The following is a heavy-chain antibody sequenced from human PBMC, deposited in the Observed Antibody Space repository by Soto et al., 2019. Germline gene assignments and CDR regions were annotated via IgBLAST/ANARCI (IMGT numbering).Heavy chain of an antibody. CDR3: AKGHRLPGTTAYYFDS. Sequence: GGSLRLSCAASGFTFMNYGLHWVRQAPGKGLEWVADVSYDGANKYYGDSVRGRFTISRDDSKNTLYLHMDSLRTEDTAVYYCAKGHRLPGTTAYYFDSWGQGTLVTVSS. D-gene: IGHD1-1*01. CDR2: VSYDGANK. CDR1: GFTFMNYG. J-gene: IGHJ4*02. V-gene: IGHV3-30*18.